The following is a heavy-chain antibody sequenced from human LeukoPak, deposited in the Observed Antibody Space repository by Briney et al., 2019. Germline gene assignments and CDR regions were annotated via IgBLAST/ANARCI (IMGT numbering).Heavy chain of an antibody. V-gene: IGHV3-30*02. Sequence: GGSLRLSCAASGFTFSSYGMHWVRQAPGKGLEWVAFIRYDGSNKYYADSVKGRFTISRDNSKNTLYLQMDSLRAEDTAVYYCARRFRGSGSYYKNYVDWFDPWGQGTLVTVSS. J-gene: IGHJ5*02. CDR2: IRYDGSNK. D-gene: IGHD3-10*01. CDR3: ARRFRGSGSYYKNYVDWFDP. CDR1: GFTFSSYG.